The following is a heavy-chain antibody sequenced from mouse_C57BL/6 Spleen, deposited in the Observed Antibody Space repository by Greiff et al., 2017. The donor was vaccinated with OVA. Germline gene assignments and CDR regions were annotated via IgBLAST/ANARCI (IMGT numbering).Heavy chain of an antibody. CDR1: GYTFTEYT. Sequence: VQVVESGAELVKPGASVKLSCKASGYTFTEYTIHWVKQRSGQGLEWIGWFYPGSGSIKYNEKFKDKATLTADKSSSTVYMELSRLTSEDSAVYFCARHEEGGKGPAWFAYWGQGTLVTVSA. CDR2: FYPGSGSI. CDR3: ARHEEGGKGPAWFAY. J-gene: IGHJ3*01. V-gene: IGHV1-62-2*01.